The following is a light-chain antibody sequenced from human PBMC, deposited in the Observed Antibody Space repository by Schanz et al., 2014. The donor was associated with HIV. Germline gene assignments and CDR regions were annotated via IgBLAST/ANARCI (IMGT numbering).Light chain of an antibody. V-gene: IGKV3-15*01. Sequence: EIVLTQSPATLSLSPGERVTLSCRASQSISNDLAWYQQKPGQAPRLLIYRSFTRATGIPARFSGSGSGTEFTLTISSLQPEDFAVYYCQQYNKWPPGAITFGQGTRLEIK. J-gene: IGKJ5*01. CDR3: QQYNKWPPGAIT. CDR2: RSF. CDR1: QSISND.